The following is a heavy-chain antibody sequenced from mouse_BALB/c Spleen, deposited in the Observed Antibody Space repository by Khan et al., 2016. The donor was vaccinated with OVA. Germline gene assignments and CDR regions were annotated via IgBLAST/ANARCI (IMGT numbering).Heavy chain of an antibody. CDR2: INPSNGYT. Sequence: VQLQESGAELARPGASVKMSCKASGYTFRSYTIHWIKLRPGQGLEWIGYINPSNGYTNYNQKFKDKATLTADKSSTTAYMQLSSLTSDDSAVYNGVRDGAYYRNDCWFAYWGQGTLVTVAA. V-gene: IGHV1-4*01. CDR1: GYTFRSYT. CDR3: VRDGAYYRNDCWFAY. D-gene: IGHD2-14*01. J-gene: IGHJ3*01.